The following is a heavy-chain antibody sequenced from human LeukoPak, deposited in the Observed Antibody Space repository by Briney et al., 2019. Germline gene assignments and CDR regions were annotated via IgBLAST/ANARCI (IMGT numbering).Heavy chain of an antibody. Sequence: ASVKVSCKASGYTFTSYGISWVRQAPGQGLEWMGWISAYNGNTNDAQKLQGRVTMTTDTSTSTAYMELRSLRSADTAVYYCARDRGPEGITADYFDYWGQGTLLTVSS. V-gene: IGHV1-18*01. D-gene: IGHD1-14*01. CDR3: ARDRGPEGITADYFDY. CDR1: GYTFTSYG. J-gene: IGHJ4*02. CDR2: ISAYNGNT.